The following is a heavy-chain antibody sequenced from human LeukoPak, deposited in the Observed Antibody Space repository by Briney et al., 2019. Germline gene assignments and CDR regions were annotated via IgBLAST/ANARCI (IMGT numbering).Heavy chain of an antibody. CDR3: ARGSLRHFDWLSLDY. CDR1: GGSISSSSYY. J-gene: IGHJ4*02. V-gene: IGHV4-39*07. CDR2: IYYSGST. D-gene: IGHD3-9*01. Sequence: SETLSLTCTVSGGSISSSSYYWGWIRQPPGKGLEWIGSIYYSGSTYYNPSLKSRVTISVDTSKNQFSLKLSSVTAADTAVYYCARGSLRHFDWLSLDYWGQGTLVTVSS.